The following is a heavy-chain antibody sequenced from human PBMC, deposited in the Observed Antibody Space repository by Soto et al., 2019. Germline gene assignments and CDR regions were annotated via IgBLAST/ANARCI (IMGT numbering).Heavy chain of an antibody. V-gene: IGHV3-23*01. D-gene: IGHD3-9*01. CDR3: AKLGPYDILTGYYFHFDY. CDR1: GFTFSSYA. Sequence: GGSLRLSCAASGFTFSSYAMSWVRQAPGKGLEWVSAISGSGGSTYYADTVKGRFTISRDNSKNTLYLKINSLRAEDTAVYYCAKLGPYDILTGYYFHFDYWGQGTLVTVSS. J-gene: IGHJ4*02. CDR2: ISGSGGST.